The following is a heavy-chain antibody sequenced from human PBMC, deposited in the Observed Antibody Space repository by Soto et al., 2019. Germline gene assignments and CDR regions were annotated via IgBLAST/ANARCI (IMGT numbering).Heavy chain of an antibody. CDR3: ARGHYYDSSGYHAFDY. D-gene: IGHD3-22*01. Sequence: ASVKVSCKASGYTFTSYGISWVRQAPGQGLEWMGWISAYNGNTNYAQKLQGRVTMTTDTSTSTAYMELRSLRSDDTAVYYCARGHYYDSSGYHAFDYWGQGTLVTVSS. J-gene: IGHJ4*02. CDR1: GYTFTSYG. CDR2: ISAYNGNT. V-gene: IGHV1-18*01.